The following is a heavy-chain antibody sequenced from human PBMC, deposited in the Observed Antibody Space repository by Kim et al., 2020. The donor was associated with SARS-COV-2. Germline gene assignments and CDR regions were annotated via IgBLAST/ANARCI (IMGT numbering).Heavy chain of an antibody. CDR3: AKDRDLYYGSGSRPPFDY. Sequence: GGSLRLSCAASGFTFSSYAMSWVRQAPGKGLEWVSAISGSGGSTYYADSVKGRFTISRDNSKNTLYLQMNSLRAEDTAVYYCAKDRDLYYGSGSRPPFDYWGQGTLVTVSS. D-gene: IGHD3-10*01. V-gene: IGHV3-23*01. CDR2: ISGSGGST. CDR1: GFTFSSYA. J-gene: IGHJ4*02.